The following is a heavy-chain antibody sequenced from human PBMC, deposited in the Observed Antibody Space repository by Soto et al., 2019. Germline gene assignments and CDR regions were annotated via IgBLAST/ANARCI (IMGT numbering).Heavy chain of an antibody. CDR3: ARPYYSIAAAGTSSYYYYGMDV. D-gene: IGHD6-13*01. CDR2: INPNSGGT. J-gene: IGHJ6*02. CDR1: GYTFTVYY. Sequence: GASVKVSCTDSGYTFTVYYMHWVRQAPGQGLEWMGWINPNSGGTNYAQKFQGWVTMTRDTSISTPYMELSRLRSDDTAVYYCARPYYSIAAAGTSSYYYYGMDVWGQGTTVTVSS. V-gene: IGHV1-2*04.